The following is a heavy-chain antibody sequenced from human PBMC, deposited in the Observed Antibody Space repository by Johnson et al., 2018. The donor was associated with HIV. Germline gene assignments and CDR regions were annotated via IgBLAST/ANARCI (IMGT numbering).Heavy chain of an antibody. Sequence: QVQLVESGGGLVQPGGSLRLSCAASGFTVSSNYMSWVRQAPGKGLEWVAVISYDGSNKYYADSVKGRFIISGDKSKNTLYLQMNSLRAEDTALYYCARDRALGWELLGAFDIWGQGTMVTVSS. CDR3: ARDRALGWELLGAFDI. CDR1: GFTVSSNY. J-gene: IGHJ3*02. D-gene: IGHD1-26*01. CDR2: ISYDGSNK. V-gene: IGHV3-30-3*01.